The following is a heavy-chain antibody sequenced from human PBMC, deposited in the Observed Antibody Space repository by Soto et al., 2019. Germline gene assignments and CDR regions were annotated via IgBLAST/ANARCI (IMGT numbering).Heavy chain of an antibody. D-gene: IGHD3-9*01. CDR1: GGTFSSYA. CDR2: IIPIFGTA. CDR3: AREQDYDILTGPHYFDY. V-gene: IGHV1-69*13. J-gene: IGHJ4*02. Sequence: SVKVSCKASGGTFSSYAISWVRQAPGQGLEWMGGIIPIFGTANYAQKFQGRVTITADESTSTAYMELSSLRSEDTAVYYCAREQDYDILTGPHYFDYWGQGTLVTVSS.